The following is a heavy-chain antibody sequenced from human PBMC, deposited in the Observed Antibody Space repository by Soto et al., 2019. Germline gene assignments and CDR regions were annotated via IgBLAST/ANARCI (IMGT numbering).Heavy chain of an antibody. CDR1: GFTFDDYA. V-gene: IGHV3-9*01. CDR2: ISWNSGSI. D-gene: IGHD3-3*01. J-gene: IGHJ6*02. Sequence: EVQLVESGGGLVQPGRSLRLSCAASGFTFDDYAMHWVRQAPGKGLEWVSGISWNSGSIGYAGSVKGRFTISRDNAKNSLYLQMNSLRAEDTALYYCAKDITIQYYYYGMDVWGQGTTVTVSS. CDR3: AKDITIQYYYYGMDV.